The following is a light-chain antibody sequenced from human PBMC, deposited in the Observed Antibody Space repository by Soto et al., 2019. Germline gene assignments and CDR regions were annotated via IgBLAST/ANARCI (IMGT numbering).Light chain of an antibody. Sequence: ETVLTQSPATPSFSPGESATLSCRATQSVSTYLAWYQQKPGQAPRLLIYDASNRVTGIPARFRGSGSGTDFTLTISSLEPDDFAVYYCQQRSNWQITFGQGTRLEIK. V-gene: IGKV3-11*01. CDR1: QSVSTY. J-gene: IGKJ5*01. CDR2: DAS. CDR3: QQRSNWQIT.